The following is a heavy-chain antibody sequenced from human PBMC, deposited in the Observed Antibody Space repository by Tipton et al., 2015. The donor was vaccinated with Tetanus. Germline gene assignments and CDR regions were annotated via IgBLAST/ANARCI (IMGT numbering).Heavy chain of an antibody. CDR2: IYSGGDT. V-gene: IGHV3-53*01. J-gene: IGHJ4*02. CDR3: ARWGVLGLQHYLDY. CDR1: GYTFSAHT. Sequence: VQLVQSGGGLVQPGGSLRLSCKASGYTFSAHTMHWVRQAPGKGLEWVSVIYSGGDTFYADSVKGRFTISRDNSKNTVYLQMNSLRVEDTAVYYCARWGVLGLQHYLDYWGQGTLVTVSS. D-gene: IGHD1-1*01.